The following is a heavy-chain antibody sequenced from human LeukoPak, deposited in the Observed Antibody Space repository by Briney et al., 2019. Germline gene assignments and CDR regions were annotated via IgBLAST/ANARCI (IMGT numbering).Heavy chain of an antibody. V-gene: IGHV3-48*04. CDR2: ISDDSRTT. CDR3: AREPLSYSSSWYHAFDI. D-gene: IGHD6-13*01. Sequence: GGSLRLSCAASVFTFSYYSMNWVRQAPGKGLEWVSYISDDSRTTYYAGSVRGRFTISRDNARNSLYLQMNSLRGEDRAVYCCAREPLSYSSSWYHAFDIWGQGTVVTVSS. J-gene: IGHJ3*02. CDR1: VFTFSYYS.